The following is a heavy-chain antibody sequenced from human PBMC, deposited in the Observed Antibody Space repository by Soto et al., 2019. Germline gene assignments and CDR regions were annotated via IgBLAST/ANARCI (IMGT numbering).Heavy chain of an antibody. CDR2: INAGNGNT. D-gene: IGHD2-15*01. CDR1: GFTFTSYA. J-gene: IGHJ4*02. CDR3: ARGPGGPDGPGDY. V-gene: IGHV1-3*01. Sequence: QVQLVQSGAEVKKPGASVKVSCKASGFTFTSYAMHWVRQAPGQRLEWMGWINAGNGNTKYSQKFQGRVTITRDTSASTAYMELSSLRSEDTAVYYCARGPGGPDGPGDYWGQGTLVTVSS.